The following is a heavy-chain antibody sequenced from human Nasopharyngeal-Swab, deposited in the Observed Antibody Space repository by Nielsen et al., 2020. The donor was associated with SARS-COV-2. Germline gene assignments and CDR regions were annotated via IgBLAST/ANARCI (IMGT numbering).Heavy chain of an antibody. Sequence: VRQAPGKGLECVAVIWYDGSNKYYADSVKGRFTISRDNSKNTLYLQMNSLRAEDTAVYYCARDTYYSGRYIGYYYYYMDVWGKGTTVTVSS. V-gene: IGHV3-33*01. J-gene: IGHJ6*03. CDR2: IWYDGSNK. D-gene: IGHD1-26*01. CDR3: ARDTYYSGRYIGYYYYYMDV.